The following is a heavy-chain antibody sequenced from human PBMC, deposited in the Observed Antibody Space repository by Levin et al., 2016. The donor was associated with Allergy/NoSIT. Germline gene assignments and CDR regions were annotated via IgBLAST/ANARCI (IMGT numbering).Heavy chain of an antibody. CDR3: ARGSPLGYCSSTSCHGDAFDI. CDR2: IIPIFGTA. D-gene: IGHD2-2*01. J-gene: IGHJ3*02. V-gene: IGHV1-69*01. Sequence: WVRQAPGQGLEWMGGIIPIFGTANYAQKFQARVTITADESTSTAYMELSSLRSEDTAVYYCARGSPLGYCSSTSCHGDAFDIWGQGTMVTVSS.